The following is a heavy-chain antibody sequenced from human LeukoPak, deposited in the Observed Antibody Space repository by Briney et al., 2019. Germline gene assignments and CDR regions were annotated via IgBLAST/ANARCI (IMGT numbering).Heavy chain of an antibody. Sequence: GGSLRLSCAASGFTFSSYAMHWVRQAPGKGLEWVAVISYDGSNKYYADSVKGRFTISRDNSKNTLYLQMNSLRAEDTAVYYCAKRKIQPPRSVYFDLWGRGTLVTVSS. CDR3: AKRKIQPPRSVYFDL. D-gene: IGHD5-18*01. CDR2: ISYDGSNK. CDR1: GFTFSSYA. J-gene: IGHJ2*01. V-gene: IGHV3-30-3*02.